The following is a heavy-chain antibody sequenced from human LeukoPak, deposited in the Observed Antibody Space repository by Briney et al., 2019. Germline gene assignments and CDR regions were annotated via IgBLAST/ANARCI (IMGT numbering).Heavy chain of an antibody. V-gene: IGHV3-21*01. Sequence: GGSLRLSCAASGFTFSSYSMNWVRQAPGKGLEWVSSISSSSSYIYYADSVKGRFTISRDNAKDSLYLQMNSLRAEDTAVYYCASASYGSGKYAFDIWGQGTMVTVSS. CDR2: ISSSSSYI. CDR1: GFTFSSYS. CDR3: ASASYGSGKYAFDI. D-gene: IGHD3-10*01. J-gene: IGHJ3*02.